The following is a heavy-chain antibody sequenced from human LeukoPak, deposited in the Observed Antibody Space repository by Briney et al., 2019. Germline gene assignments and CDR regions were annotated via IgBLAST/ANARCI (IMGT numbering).Heavy chain of an antibody. CDR2: TSFDGSNK. Sequence: PGGSLRLSCAASGFTFRSYAMHWVRQAPGKGLEWVAVTSFDGSNKYHADSVKGRFTISRDNSKNTLYLQMNSLRAEDTAVYYCARESTVVTPSGPTHNWFDPWAREPWSPSPQ. D-gene: IGHD4-23*01. CDR3: ARESTVVTPSGPTHNWFDP. J-gene: IGHJ5*02. V-gene: IGHV3-30*14. CDR1: GFTFRSYA.